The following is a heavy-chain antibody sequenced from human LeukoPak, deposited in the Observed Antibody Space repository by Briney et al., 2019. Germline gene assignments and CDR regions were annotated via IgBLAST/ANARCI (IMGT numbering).Heavy chain of an antibody. CDR2: ISDSGGDT. Sequence: GGSLRLSCTASGFTFSSYTMAWVRQAPGKGLEWVSVISDSGGDTHFADAVKGRFTISRDNSKNTLYLQMNSLRAEDTALYYCTKSRFGELFSAFDIWGQGTMVTVSS. D-gene: IGHD3-10*01. CDR1: GFTFSSYT. CDR3: TKSRFGELFSAFDI. J-gene: IGHJ3*02. V-gene: IGHV3-23*01.